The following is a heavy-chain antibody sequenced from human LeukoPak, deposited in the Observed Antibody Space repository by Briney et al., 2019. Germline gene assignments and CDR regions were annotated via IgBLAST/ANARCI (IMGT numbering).Heavy chain of an antibody. D-gene: IGHD3-9*01. V-gene: IGHV4-39*07. Sequence: PSETLSLTCTVSGGSISSGGYYWSWIRQPPGKGLEWIGEINHSGSTNYNPSLKSRVTISVDTSKNQFSLKLSSVTAADTAVYYCARGLTGYDILTGYYPLDAFDIWGQGTMVTVSS. J-gene: IGHJ3*02. CDR3: ARGLTGYDILTGYYPLDAFDI. CDR1: GGSISSGGYY. CDR2: INHSGST.